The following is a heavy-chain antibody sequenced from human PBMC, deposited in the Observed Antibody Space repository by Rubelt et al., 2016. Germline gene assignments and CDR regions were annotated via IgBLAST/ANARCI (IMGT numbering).Heavy chain of an antibody. CDR1: GYTFTSYY. CDR3: ARSPRYDFEDNWFDP. V-gene: IGHV1-46*01. Sequence: QVQLVQSGAGVKKPGASVKVSCKASGYTFTSYYMHWVRQAPGQGLEWMGIINPSGGSTSYAEKFQVRVTMTRDTSTSTVYMELSSLRSEDTAVYYCARSPRYDFEDNWFDPWGQGTLVTVSS. J-gene: IGHJ5*02. D-gene: IGHD3-3*01. CDR2: INPSGGST.